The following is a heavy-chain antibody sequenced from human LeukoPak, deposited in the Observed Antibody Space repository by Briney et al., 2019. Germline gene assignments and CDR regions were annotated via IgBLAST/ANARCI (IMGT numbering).Heavy chain of an antibody. V-gene: IGHV1-18*01. CDR3: ALHGGATPNFDY. D-gene: IGHD5-12*01. CDR1: GYTFTIYG. CDR2: ISAYNGNT. Sequence: ASVKVSCKASGYTFTIYGISWVRPAPGQGLEWVGWISAYNGNTNYAQKLQGRVTMTTDASTSTAYMELRSLRSEDTAVYYCALHGGATPNFDYWGQGTLVTVSS. J-gene: IGHJ4*02.